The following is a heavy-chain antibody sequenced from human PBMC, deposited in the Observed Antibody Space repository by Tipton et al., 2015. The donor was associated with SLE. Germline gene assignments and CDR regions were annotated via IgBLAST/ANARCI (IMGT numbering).Heavy chain of an antibody. CDR2: ISWNSGSL. D-gene: IGHD5-12*01. V-gene: IGHV3-9*01. Sequence: SLRLSCVVSGFTFEDYAMHWVRQAPGKGLEWVSGISWNSGSLGYADSVKGRFTISRDNAKNSLYLQMNSLRAEDTALYYCAKQLEGGYAFHGTDVWGQGTTVTVSS. CDR1: GFTFEDYA. J-gene: IGHJ6*02. CDR3: AKQLEGGYAFHGTDV.